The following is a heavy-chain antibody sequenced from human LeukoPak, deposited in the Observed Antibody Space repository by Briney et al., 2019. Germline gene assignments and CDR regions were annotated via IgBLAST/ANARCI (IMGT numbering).Heavy chain of an antibody. CDR3: ARGSGSYGGYYFDY. Sequence: GASVKVSCKASGYTFTSYDINWVRQATGQGLEWMGWMNPNGGNTGYAQKFQGRVTITRNTSISTAYMELSSLRSEDTAVYYCARGSGSYGGYYFDYWGQGTLVTVSS. J-gene: IGHJ4*02. CDR1: GYTFTSYD. D-gene: IGHD1-26*01. CDR2: MNPNGGNT. V-gene: IGHV1-8*03.